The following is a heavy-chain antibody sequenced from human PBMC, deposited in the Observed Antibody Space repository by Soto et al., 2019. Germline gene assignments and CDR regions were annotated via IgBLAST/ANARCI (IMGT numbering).Heavy chain of an antibody. CDR2: INTDGSNT. V-gene: IGHV3-74*01. D-gene: IGHD2-15*01. J-gene: IGHJ5*02. CDR3: AREFCSGGNCYTYYFDP. CDR1: GLTFNRYW. Sequence: GGSLRVSCAASGLTFNRYWMHWVRHAPGKGLVWVSHINTDGSNTNYADSVKGRFTISRDNAKSTLFLQMNSQRDEDTAVYYCAREFCSGGNCYTYYFDPWGQGIPVTVSS.